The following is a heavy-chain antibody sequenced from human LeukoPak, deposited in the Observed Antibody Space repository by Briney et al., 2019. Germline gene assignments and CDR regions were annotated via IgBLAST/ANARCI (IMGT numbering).Heavy chain of an antibody. CDR1: GYTFTSYA. CDR2: INAGNGNT. CDR3: ARGLITMVRGVITPPNY. Sequence: ASVKVSCKASGYTFTSYAMHWVRQAPGQRLEWMGWINAGNGNTKYSQKFQGRITITRDTSASTAYMELSSLRSEDTAVYYCARGLITMVRGVITPPNYWGQGTLVTVSS. J-gene: IGHJ4*02. D-gene: IGHD3-10*01. V-gene: IGHV1-3*01.